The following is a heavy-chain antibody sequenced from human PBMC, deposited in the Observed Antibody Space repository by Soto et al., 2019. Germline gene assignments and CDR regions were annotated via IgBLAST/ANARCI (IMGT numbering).Heavy chain of an antibody. J-gene: IGHJ4*02. Sequence: QVELVESGGGVVQPGRSLRLSCAASGFTFSSYGMHWVRQAPGKGLEWVAVISYDGNLAYYAASVKGRFTISRDNSKNTLYLQMNSLRTEDTAIYYCAKEGPITNWYFDYWGQGTLVTVSS. CDR3: AKEGPITNWYFDY. V-gene: IGHV3-30*18. CDR1: GFTFSSYG. D-gene: IGHD1-1*01. CDR2: ISYDGNLA.